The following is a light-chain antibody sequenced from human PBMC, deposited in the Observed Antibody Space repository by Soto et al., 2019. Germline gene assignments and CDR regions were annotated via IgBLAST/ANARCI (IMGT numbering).Light chain of an antibody. CDR1: QSVSSN. CDR3: QQYNNWPPWT. J-gene: IGKJ1*01. Sequence: RVMTQSPASLSVSPGERATRSCRASQSVSSNLAWYQQKPGQAPRLLIYAASTRATGIPVRFSGSGSGTEFTLTISSLQSEDFAVYYCQQYNNWPPWTFGQGTKVDI. V-gene: IGKV3-15*01. CDR2: AAS.